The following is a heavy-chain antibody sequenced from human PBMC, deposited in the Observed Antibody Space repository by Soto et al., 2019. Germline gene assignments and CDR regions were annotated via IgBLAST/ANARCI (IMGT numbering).Heavy chain of an antibody. CDR3: ARVGYSSSWYGSPLDY. CDR2: IIPLFGTA. J-gene: IGHJ4*02. Sequence: QVQLVQSGAEVKKPGSSVKVSCKASGGTFSSYAISWVRQAPGQGLEWMGGIIPLFGTANYAQKFQGRVTITADESTSTAYMELSSLRSEDTAVYYCARVGYSSSWYGSPLDYWGQGTLVTVSS. D-gene: IGHD6-13*01. V-gene: IGHV1-69*01. CDR1: GGTFSSYA.